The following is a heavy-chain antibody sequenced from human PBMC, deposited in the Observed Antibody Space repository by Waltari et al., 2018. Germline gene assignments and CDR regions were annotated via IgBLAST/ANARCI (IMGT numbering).Heavy chain of an antibody. CDR2: INQITGDT. CDR1: NGSLNYHY. J-gene: IGHJ5*01. CDR3: AREGSLYSSTGGWIGP. Sequence: QVHLQESGSGLVKPSETLFLTCTFPNGSLNYHYWCCIRQPPGKRMEWIGWINQITGDTNYNPSLESRVIISSDISKNQFSLKLTSVTAADTAIYYCAREGSLYSSTGGWIGPWGQGMLVTVSS. D-gene: IGHD2-2*01. V-gene: IGHV4-59*11.